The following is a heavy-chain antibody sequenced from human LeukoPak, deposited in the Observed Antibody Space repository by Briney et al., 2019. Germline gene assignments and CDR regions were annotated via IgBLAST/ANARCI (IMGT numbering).Heavy chain of an antibody. Sequence: GGSLRLSCAASGFTFSSYAMSWVRQAPGKGLEWVSAISGSGGSTYYADSVKGRFTISRGNSKNTLYLQMSSLRAEDTAVYYCVYYDSSGYLDYWGQGTLVTVSS. J-gene: IGHJ4*02. D-gene: IGHD3-22*01. V-gene: IGHV3-23*01. CDR2: ISGSGGST. CDR3: VYYDSSGYLDY. CDR1: GFTFSSYA.